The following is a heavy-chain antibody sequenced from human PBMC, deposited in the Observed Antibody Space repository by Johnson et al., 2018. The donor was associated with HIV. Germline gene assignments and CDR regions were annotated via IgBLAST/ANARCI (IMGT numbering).Heavy chain of an antibody. D-gene: IGHD3-16*01. V-gene: IGHV3-11*04. CDR1: GFTFSDYY. CDR2: ISSSGSTI. J-gene: IGHJ3*02. CDR3: AKAHDYVWGSPCAFDI. Sequence: QVQLVESGGGLVKPGGSLRLSCVASGFTFSDYYMTWVRQAPGKGLEWVSYISSSGSTIYSADSVKGRFTISRDNAKNSLYLQMNSLRAEDTAVYYCAKAHDYVWGSPCAFDIWGQGTMVTVSS.